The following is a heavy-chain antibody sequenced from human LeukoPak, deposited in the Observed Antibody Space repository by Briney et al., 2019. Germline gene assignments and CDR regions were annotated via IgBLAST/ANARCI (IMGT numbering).Heavy chain of an antibody. J-gene: IGHJ5*02. CDR1: GGSISSYY. D-gene: IGHD2-8*01. CDR2: IYYSGST. Sequence: SETLSLTCTVSGGSISSYYWSWIRQPPGKGLEWIGYIYYSGSTNYNPSLKSRVTISVDTSKNQFSLKLSSVTAADTAVYYCARERLLVYATNSWFDPSGQGTLVTVSS. CDR3: ARERLLVYATNSWFDP. V-gene: IGHV4-59*01.